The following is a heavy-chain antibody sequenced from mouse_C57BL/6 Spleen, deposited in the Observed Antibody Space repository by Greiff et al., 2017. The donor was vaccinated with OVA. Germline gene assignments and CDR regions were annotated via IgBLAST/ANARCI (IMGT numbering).Heavy chain of an antibody. D-gene: IGHD1-1*01. CDR2: IYPGDGDT. CDR1: GYAFSSYW. V-gene: IGHV1-80*01. CDR3: ARKGITTVVAWYFDV. Sequence: QVQLQQSGAELVKPGASVKISCKASGYAFSSYWMNWVKQRPGKGLEWIGQIYPGDGDTNYNGKFKGKATLTADKSSSTAYMQLSSLTSEDSAVYFCARKGITTVVAWYFDVWGTGTTVTVSS. J-gene: IGHJ1*03.